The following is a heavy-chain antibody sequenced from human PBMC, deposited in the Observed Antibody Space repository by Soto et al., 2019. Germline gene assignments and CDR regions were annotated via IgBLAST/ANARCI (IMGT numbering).Heavy chain of an antibody. J-gene: IGHJ1*01. CDR3: AREEASGHFQH. CDR2: IGTAGDT. D-gene: IGHD5-12*01. Sequence: XESLLLSGAASGFTFSSYDMHWVRQATGKGLEWVSAIGTAGDTYYPGSVKGRFTISRENAKNSLYLQMNSLRAGDTAVYYCAREEASGHFQHWGQGTLVTVSS. CDR1: GFTFSSYD. V-gene: IGHV3-13*01.